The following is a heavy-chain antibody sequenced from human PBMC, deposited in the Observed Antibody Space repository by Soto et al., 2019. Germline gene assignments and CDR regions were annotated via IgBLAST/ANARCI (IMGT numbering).Heavy chain of an antibody. CDR2: FYPTGKT. V-gene: IGHV4-4*07. CDR1: GGSISRYF. J-gene: IGHJ6*02. Sequence: QVPLQESGPGLVKPSETLSLPCPVSGGSISRYFWCWPRQPAGRGLEWIGRFYPTGKTNYNPSLQSRLTMSADTSRNQFSLNLTSVTAADTAVYYCARCGLDYGMDVWGQGTTVTVSS. D-gene: IGHD3-16*01. CDR3: ARCGLDYGMDV.